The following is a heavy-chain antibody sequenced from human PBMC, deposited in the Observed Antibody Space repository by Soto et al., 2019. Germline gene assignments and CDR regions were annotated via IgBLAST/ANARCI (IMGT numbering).Heavy chain of an antibody. Sequence: QVQLVQSGAEVKKPGSSVNVSCKASGGTFSSYTISWLRQAHGQGLEWMGRIIPILGIANDAQKFQGRVTITADKSTSTADIELGSLRSEDTAVYYCEKDPTTGTSSLWYYGMDVWGQGTTVTLSS. D-gene: IGHD1-1*01. J-gene: IGHJ6*02. V-gene: IGHV1-69*02. CDR2: IIPILGIA. CDR1: GGTFSSYT. CDR3: EKDPTTGTSSLWYYGMDV.